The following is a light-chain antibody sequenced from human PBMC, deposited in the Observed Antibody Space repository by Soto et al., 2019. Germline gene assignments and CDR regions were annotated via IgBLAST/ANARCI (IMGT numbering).Light chain of an antibody. Sequence: IVLTQSPGTLTLSPGKRATLSCRANQSVSSSYLAWYQQKPGQAPRLLIYGASSRATGIPDRFSGSGSGTDFTLTISRLEPEDFAVYYCQQYGSSRTFGQGTKVDIK. CDR2: GAS. CDR1: QSVSSSY. CDR3: QQYGSSRT. V-gene: IGKV3-20*01. J-gene: IGKJ1*01.